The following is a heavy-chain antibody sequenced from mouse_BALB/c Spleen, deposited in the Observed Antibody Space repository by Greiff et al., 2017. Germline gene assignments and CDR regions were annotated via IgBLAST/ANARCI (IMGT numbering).Heavy chain of an antibody. J-gene: IGHJ2*01. D-gene: IGHD1-1*01. V-gene: IGHV5-6-5*01. Sequence: EVKVEESGGGLVKPGGSLKLSCAASGFTFSSYAMSWVRQTPEKRLEWVASISSGGSTYYPDSVKGRFTISRDNARNILYLQMSSLRSEDTAMYYCARGFGSRLYYFDYWGQGTTLTVSS. CDR1: GFTFSSYA. CDR2: ISSGGST. CDR3: ARGFGSRLYYFDY.